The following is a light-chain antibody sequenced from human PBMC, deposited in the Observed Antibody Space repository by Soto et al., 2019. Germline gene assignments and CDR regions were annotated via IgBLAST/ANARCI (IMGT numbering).Light chain of an antibody. Sequence: PGPSLPPSASASLGASVTLTCTLTSAYGSYKVDWYQRRPGKGPRFVMRVGTGGLVGSKGDGFPDRFSVLGSGLNRYLTIKDIQEEDEGDYFCGADHGSGSDFVYVFGSGTKVTVL. J-gene: IGLJ1*01. CDR3: GADHGSGSDFVYV. V-gene: IGLV9-49*03. CDR1: SAYGSYK. CDR2: VGTGGLVG.